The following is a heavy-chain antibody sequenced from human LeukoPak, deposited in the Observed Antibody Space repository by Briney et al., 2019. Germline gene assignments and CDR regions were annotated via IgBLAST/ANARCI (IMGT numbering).Heavy chain of an antibody. V-gene: IGHV3-30-3*01. J-gene: IGHJ4*02. CDR1: GFTFSSYN. CDR2: LSYDGSNE. Sequence: AGGSLRLSCAASGFTFSSYNMHWVRQAPGKGLEWVAVLSYDGSNEYYTDSVKGRFTISRDNSKNTLLLQMNSLRIEDTAEYYCARDAPSPGAAHSSSYYFDYWGQGTLVTVSS. D-gene: IGHD6-13*01. CDR3: ARDAPSPGAAHSSSYYFDY.